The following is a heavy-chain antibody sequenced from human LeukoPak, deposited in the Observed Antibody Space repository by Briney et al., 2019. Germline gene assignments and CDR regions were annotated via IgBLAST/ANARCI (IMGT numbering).Heavy chain of an antibody. Sequence: GGSLRLSCVVSGFIFSDYYMHWVRQAPGKGLVWLSRISTDGGSTNYADSVKGRFTISRDNAKNTLYPQINSLTAEDTAVYYCARRTIAVVTGDYWGLGTLVAVSS. CDR1: GFIFSDYY. CDR3: ARRTIAVVTGDY. J-gene: IGHJ4*02. V-gene: IGHV3-74*01. CDR2: ISTDGGST. D-gene: IGHD2-21*02.